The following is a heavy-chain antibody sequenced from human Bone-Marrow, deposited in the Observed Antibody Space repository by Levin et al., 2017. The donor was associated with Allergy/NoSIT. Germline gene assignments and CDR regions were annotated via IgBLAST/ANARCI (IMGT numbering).Heavy chain of an antibody. CDR2: IWYDGSNK. CDR1: GFTFSSYG. CDR3: ARGGMTTVDWFDP. V-gene: IGHV3-33*01. D-gene: IGHD4-23*01. Sequence: PGGSLRLSCAASGFTFSSYGMHWVRQAPGKGLEWVAVIWYDGSNKYYADSVKGRFTISRDNSKNTLYLQMNSLRAEDTAVYYCARGGMTTVDWFDPWGQGTLVTVSS. J-gene: IGHJ5*02.